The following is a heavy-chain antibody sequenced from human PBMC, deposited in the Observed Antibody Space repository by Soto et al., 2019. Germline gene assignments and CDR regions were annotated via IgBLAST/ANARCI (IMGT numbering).Heavy chain of an antibody. CDR1: GFTFSSYD. Sequence: GGSLRLSCAASGFTFSSYDMHWVRQATGKGLEWVSAIGTAGDTYYPGSVKGRFTISRENAKNSLYLQMNSLRAGDTAVYYCARELKQYYGMDVWGQGTTVTVSS. J-gene: IGHJ6*02. CDR2: IGTAGDT. V-gene: IGHV3-13*01. D-gene: IGHD2-8*01. CDR3: ARELKQYYGMDV.